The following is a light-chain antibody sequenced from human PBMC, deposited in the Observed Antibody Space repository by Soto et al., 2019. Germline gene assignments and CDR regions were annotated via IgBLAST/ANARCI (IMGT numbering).Light chain of an antibody. J-gene: IGKJ1*01. Sequence: ETVMTQSPATLSVSPGGRATPSCRASQSISDTLAWYQQKPGQTPRLLIHGASTRATGFPARFSGSGSGTDFTLTISSLESEDFAIYYCQQNNNWPWTFGQGTKVEIK. CDR1: QSISDT. V-gene: IGKV3-15*01. CDR2: GAS. CDR3: QQNNNWPWT.